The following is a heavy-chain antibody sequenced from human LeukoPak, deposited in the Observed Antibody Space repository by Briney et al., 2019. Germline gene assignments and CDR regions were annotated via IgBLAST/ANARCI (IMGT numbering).Heavy chain of an antibody. CDR2: IYSSGST. D-gene: IGHD6-19*01. CDR3: ARSPLTSSGWYRADY. J-gene: IGHJ4*02. Sequence: SETLSLTCSVSVGSISSYYWNWIRQPAAKGLEWIGRIYSSGSTTYNPSLKSRVTMSVDTSSNQFSLKLNSVTAADTAVYYCARSPLTSSGWYRADYWGQGTLVTVSS. V-gene: IGHV4-4*07. CDR1: VGSISSYY.